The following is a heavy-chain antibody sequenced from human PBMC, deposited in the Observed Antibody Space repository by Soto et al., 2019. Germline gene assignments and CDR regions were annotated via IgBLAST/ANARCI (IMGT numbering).Heavy chain of an antibody. D-gene: IGHD2-15*01. J-gene: IGHJ4*02. CDR2: ISAYNGNT. V-gene: IGHV1-18*01. Sequence: GASVKVSCKASGYTFTSYGISWVRQAPGQGLEWTGWISAYNGNTNYAQKLQGRVTMTTDTSTSTAYMELRSLRSDDTAVYYCARGDVVVAATLFSYWGQGTLVTVSS. CDR1: GYTFTSYG. CDR3: ARGDVVVAATLFSY.